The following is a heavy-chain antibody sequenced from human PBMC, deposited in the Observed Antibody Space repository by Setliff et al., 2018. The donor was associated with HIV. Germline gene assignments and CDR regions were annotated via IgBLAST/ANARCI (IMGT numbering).Heavy chain of an antibody. J-gene: IGHJ4*02. D-gene: IGHD3-10*01. CDR1: GGSFSGYY. Sequence: SETLSLTCAVYGGSFSGYYWSWIRQPPGKGLEWIGEINHSGSTNYNPSLKSLLTISVDTSKNQFSLKRSSVTAADTAIYYCARSRVRGVIIKGYWGQGTPVTVSS. CDR3: ARSRVRGVIIKGY. CDR2: INHSGST. V-gene: IGHV4-34*01.